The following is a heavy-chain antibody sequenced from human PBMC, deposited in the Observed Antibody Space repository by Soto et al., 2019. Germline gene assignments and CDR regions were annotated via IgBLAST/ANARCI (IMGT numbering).Heavy chain of an antibody. CDR1: GFTFSDSY. D-gene: IGHD3-10*01. V-gene: IGHV3-11*06. Sequence: QVQLVESGGGLVKPGGSLRLSCAASGFTFSDSYMSWIRQAPGKGLQWVAYISGSSGYTGYADSVKGRFTISRDNAKNSLYLRMNSLRAEDTAVYYCARDRGGYGPPDVWGQGTTVTVSS. CDR3: ARDRGGYGPPDV. CDR2: ISGSSGYT. J-gene: IGHJ6*02.